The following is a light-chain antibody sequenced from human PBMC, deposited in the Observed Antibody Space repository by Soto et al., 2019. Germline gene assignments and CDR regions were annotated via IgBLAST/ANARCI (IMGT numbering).Light chain of an antibody. CDR2: GTS. Sequence: EIVMTQSPVTLFVSPGERASLSCRASQSVSSSYLAWYQQKPGQAPRLLIYGTSSRATGIPDRFSGSGSGTGFTLTISRLEPEDFAVYYCQQYGSPPLTFGGGTKVDIK. CDR3: QQYGSPPLT. V-gene: IGKV3-20*01. J-gene: IGKJ4*01. CDR1: QSVSSSY.